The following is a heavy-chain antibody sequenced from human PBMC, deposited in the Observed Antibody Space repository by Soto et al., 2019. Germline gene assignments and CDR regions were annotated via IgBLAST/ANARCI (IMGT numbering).Heavy chain of an antibody. V-gene: IGHV4-4*02. D-gene: IGHD3-22*01. CDR1: GGSISSSNW. Sequence: QVQLQESGPGLVKPSGTLSLTCAVSGGSISSSNWWSWVRQPPGKGLEWIGEIYHSGSTNYNPSPKSRVTISVDRSKNQFPLKLSSVTAADTAVYYCAAPSGYYVVGAFDIWGQGTMVTVSS. CDR3: AAPSGYYVVGAFDI. J-gene: IGHJ3*02. CDR2: IYHSGST.